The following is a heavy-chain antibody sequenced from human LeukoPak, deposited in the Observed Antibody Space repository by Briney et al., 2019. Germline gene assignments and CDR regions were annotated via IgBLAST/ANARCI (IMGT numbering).Heavy chain of an antibody. D-gene: IGHD3-16*01. V-gene: IGHV3-23*01. CDR2: ISGSGSIT. Sequence: GGSLRLSCAASGFTFSSYAMSWVRQAPGKGLDWVSGISGSGSITHHADSVKGRFTISRDISKNTLYLQMNSLRAEDTAIYYCAKTDRTGALGRFRMRSDAFDIWGQGTMVTVSS. CDR1: GFTFSSYA. CDR3: AKTDRTGALGRFRMRSDAFDI. J-gene: IGHJ3*02.